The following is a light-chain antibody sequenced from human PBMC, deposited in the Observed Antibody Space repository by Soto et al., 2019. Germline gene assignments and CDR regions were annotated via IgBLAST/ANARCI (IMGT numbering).Light chain of an antibody. J-gene: IGKJ1*01. V-gene: IGKV3-15*01. CDR1: QSVSSN. CDR2: GAS. Sequence: EIVMTQSPATLSVPQGERATLSCRASQSVSSNLAWYQQKPGQAPRLLIYGASTRATGIPARFSGSGSGTEFTLTISSLQSEDFAVYYCQQYNNWLRTFGQGTKGEIK. CDR3: QQYNNWLRT.